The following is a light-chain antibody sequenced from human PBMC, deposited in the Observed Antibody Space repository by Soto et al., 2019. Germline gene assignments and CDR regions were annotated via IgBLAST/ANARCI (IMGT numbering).Light chain of an antibody. V-gene: IGKV1-5*01. CDR3: QQLNSFPIT. CDR1: QSISSW. Sequence: IQITQSTSTLSAYVGDRVTXXCRASQSISSWLAWYQQKPGRAPKLXIYAASTLQSGVPSRFSGSGSGTEFTLTITSLQPEDFATYYCQQLNSFPITFGQGTRLEIK. J-gene: IGKJ5*01. CDR2: AAS.